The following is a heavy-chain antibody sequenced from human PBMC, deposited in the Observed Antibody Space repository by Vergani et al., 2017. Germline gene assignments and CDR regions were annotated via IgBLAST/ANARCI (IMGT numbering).Heavy chain of an antibody. V-gene: IGHV3-48*03. J-gene: IGHJ5*02. Sequence: EVQLVESGGGLVQPGGSLRLSCAASGFTFSSYEMNWVRQAPGKGLEWVSYISRSGSTIYYADSVKGRFTISRDNAKNSLYLQMNSLRAEDTAVYYCARGGVVVPAAIVEYNWFDPWGQGTLVTVSS. D-gene: IGHD2-2*02. CDR2: ISRSGSTI. CDR3: ARGGVVVPAAIVEYNWFDP. CDR1: GFTFSSYE.